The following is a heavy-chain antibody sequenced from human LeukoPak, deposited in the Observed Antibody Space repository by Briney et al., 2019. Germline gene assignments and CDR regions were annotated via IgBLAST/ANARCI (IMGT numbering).Heavy chain of an antibody. CDR3: AYKRGYSYGYIDY. J-gene: IGHJ4*02. CDR2: INHSGST. D-gene: IGHD5-18*01. Sequence: PSETPSLTCAVYGGSFSGYYWSWIRQPPGKGLEWIGEINHSGSTNYNPPLKSRVTISVDTSKNQFSLKLSSVTAADTAVYYCAYKRGYSYGYIDYWGQGTLVTVSS. V-gene: IGHV4-34*01. CDR1: GGSFSGYY.